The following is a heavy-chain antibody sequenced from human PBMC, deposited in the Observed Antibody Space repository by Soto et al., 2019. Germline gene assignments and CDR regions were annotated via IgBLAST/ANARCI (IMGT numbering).Heavy chain of an antibody. J-gene: IGHJ3*02. V-gene: IGHV1-2*04. CDR1: GYTFTGYY. CDR3: ARHYGYDAFDI. Sequence: ASVKVSCKASGYTFTGYYMHLLLQAPGQGLEWMGWINPNSGGTNYAQKFQGWVTMTRDTSISTAYMELSRLRSDDTAVYYCARHYGYDAFDIWGQGTMVTVSS. CDR2: INPNSGGT. D-gene: IGHD4-17*01.